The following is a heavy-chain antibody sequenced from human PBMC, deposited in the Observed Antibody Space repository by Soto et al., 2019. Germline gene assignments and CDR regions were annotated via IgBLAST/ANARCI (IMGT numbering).Heavy chain of an antibody. Sequence: QITLKESGPTLVKPTQTLTLTCTFSGFSLSTSGVGVGWIRQPPGKALEWPALIYWDDDKRYSPSLKSRLTITKDTSKNQVVLTMTNMDPVDTATYYCAHTRYCSGGSCYPLYYFDYWGQGTLVTVSS. CDR1: GFSLSTSGVG. CDR3: AHTRYCSGGSCYPLYYFDY. J-gene: IGHJ4*02. CDR2: IYWDDDK. D-gene: IGHD2-15*01. V-gene: IGHV2-5*02.